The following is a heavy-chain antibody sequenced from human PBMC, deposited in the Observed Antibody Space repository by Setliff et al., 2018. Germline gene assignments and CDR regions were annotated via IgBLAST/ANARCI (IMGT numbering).Heavy chain of an antibody. J-gene: IGHJ6*03. D-gene: IGHD3-3*01. V-gene: IGHV4-4*07. CDR2: IYTDGST. Sequence: SETLSLTCTVSRGPINSHYWSWTRQSAGKGLECIGRIYTDGSTKYNPSLNSRVTLSIDTSKNQFSLRLSSVTAADTAVYFCARVTGFSYMDVWGKGTTVTVSS. CDR3: ARVTGFSYMDV. CDR1: RGPINSHY.